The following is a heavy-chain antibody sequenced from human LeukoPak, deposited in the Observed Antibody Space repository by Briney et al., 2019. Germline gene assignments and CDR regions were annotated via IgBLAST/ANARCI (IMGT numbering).Heavy chain of an antibody. Sequence: GGSLRLSCAASGFTFVSNAKSWVRQAPGKGLEWVSAISGSGDRTHYADSVKGRFTVSRDTSKSTLFLQMNSLRAEDTAVYYCAKLLRGVVVPYFDYWGQGTLVTVSS. V-gene: IGHV3-23*01. CDR2: ISGSGDRT. CDR1: GFTFVSNA. CDR3: AKLLRGVVVPYFDY. D-gene: IGHD3-10*01. J-gene: IGHJ4*02.